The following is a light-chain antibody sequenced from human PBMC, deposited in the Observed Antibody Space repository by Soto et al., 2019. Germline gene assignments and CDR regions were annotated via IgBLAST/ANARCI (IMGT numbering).Light chain of an antibody. CDR2: DAS. CDR1: QSVLTY. J-gene: IGKJ1*01. Sequence: EIVLTQFPATLSLSPGETATLSCRASQSVLTYLGWYQQKPGQAPRLLISDASTGASGIPARFSGSGSGTAFTLTISSLEPEDFAIYYCQEYNTWPWTFGQGTKVDIK. CDR3: QEYNTWPWT. V-gene: IGKV3-11*01.